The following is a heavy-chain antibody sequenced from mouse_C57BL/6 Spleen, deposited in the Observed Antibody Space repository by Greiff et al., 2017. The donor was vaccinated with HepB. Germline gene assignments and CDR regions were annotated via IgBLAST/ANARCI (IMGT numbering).Heavy chain of an antibody. V-gene: IGHV1-64*01. Sequence: QVQLQQPGAELVKPGASVKLSCKASGYTFTSYWMHWVKQRPGQGLEWIGMIHPNSGSTNYNEKFKSKATLTVDKSSSTAYMQLSSLTSEDSAVYHCARFEDYDYDEGGYYAMDYWGQGTSVTVSS. J-gene: IGHJ4*01. CDR2: IHPNSGST. CDR1: GYTFTSYW. CDR3: ARFEDYDYDEGGYYAMDY. D-gene: IGHD2-4*01.